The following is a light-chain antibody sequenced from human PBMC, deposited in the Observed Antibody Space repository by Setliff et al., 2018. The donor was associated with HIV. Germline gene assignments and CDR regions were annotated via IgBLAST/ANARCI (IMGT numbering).Light chain of an antibody. J-gene: IGLJ1*01. CDR2: EVS. CDR3: GSYTTSGTFV. Sequence: QSALTQPASVSGSPGQSIIISCTGTTSDVGVYNYVSWYQQHPGKVPKLIIYEVSNQPSGVSNRFSGSKTGNMASLAISGLQAEDEADYYCGSYTTSGTFVFGSGTKVTVL. CDR1: TSDVGVYNY. V-gene: IGLV2-14*03.